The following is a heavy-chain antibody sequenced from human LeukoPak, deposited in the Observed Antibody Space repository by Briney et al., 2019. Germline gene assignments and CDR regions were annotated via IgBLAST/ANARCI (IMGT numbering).Heavy chain of an antibody. CDR1: GFSFSNNY. Sequence: GGSLRLSCVVSGFSFSNNYIIWVRQAPGKGLEWVANIKQDGGQIYYLESVKGRFTVSRDNAKNSLYLQMNSLRAEDTAVYYCARLGARQMLEYWGQGTLVTVSS. V-gene: IGHV3-7*01. CDR3: ARLGARQMLEY. J-gene: IGHJ4*02. D-gene: IGHD4-17*01. CDR2: IKQDGGQI.